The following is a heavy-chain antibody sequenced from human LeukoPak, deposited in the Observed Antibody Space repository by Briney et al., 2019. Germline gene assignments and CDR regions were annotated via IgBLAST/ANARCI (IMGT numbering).Heavy chain of an antibody. CDR1: GGSISSYY. D-gene: IGHD6-13*01. J-gene: IGHJ3*02. Sequence: SETLSLTCTVSGGSISSYYWSWIRQPPGKELEWIGYIYYSGSTNYNPSLKSRVTISVDTSKNQFSLKLSSVTAADTAVYSCARHAHSIAAAGTRAFDIWGQGTMVTVSS. V-gene: IGHV4-59*08. CDR3: ARHAHSIAAAGTRAFDI. CDR2: IYYSGST.